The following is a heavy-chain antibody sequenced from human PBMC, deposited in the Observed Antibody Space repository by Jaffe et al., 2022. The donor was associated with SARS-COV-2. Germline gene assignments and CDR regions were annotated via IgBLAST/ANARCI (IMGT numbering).Heavy chain of an antibody. CDR1: GYTFTGYY. D-gene: IGHD6-13*01. J-gene: IGHJ6*02. CDR2: INPNSGGT. V-gene: IGHV1-2*06. Sequence: QVQLVQSGAEVKKPGASVKVSCKASGYTFTGYYMHWVRQAPGQGLEWMGRINPNSGGTNYAQKFQGRVTMTRDTSISTAYMELSRLRSDDTAVYYCARDGTHSSSWYFPSYYYGMDVWGQGTTVTVSS. CDR3: ARDGTHSSSWYFPSYYYGMDV.